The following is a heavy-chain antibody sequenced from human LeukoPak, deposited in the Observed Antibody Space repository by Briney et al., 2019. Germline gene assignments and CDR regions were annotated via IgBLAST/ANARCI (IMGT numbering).Heavy chain of an antibody. V-gene: IGHV1-2*02. Sequence: ASVTVSCKASGCTFTCYYMHWVRQPPGQGLQWMGWINPNSGVTNYAQKFQGRVTMTRDTSISTAYMELSRLRSDDTAVYYCAGATSGAIYSGYDYWGQGSLVTVSS. CDR3: AGATSGAIYSGYDY. CDR1: GCTFTCYY. CDR2: INPNSGVT. J-gene: IGHJ4*02. D-gene: IGHD5-12*01.